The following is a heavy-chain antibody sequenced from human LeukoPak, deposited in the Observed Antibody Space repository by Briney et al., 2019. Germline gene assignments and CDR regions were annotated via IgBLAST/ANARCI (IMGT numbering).Heavy chain of an antibody. CDR2: INTNTGNP. V-gene: IGHV7-4-1*02. CDR3: ARVIKGAYYYGMDV. CDR1: GYNFIDFG. J-gene: IGHJ6*02. Sequence: ASVKVSCKASGYNFIDFGIVWVRQAPGQGLEWMGWINTNTGNPTYAQGFTGRCVFSLDTSVRTAYLQISSLKAEDTAVYYCARVIKGAYYYGMDVWGQGTTVTVSS.